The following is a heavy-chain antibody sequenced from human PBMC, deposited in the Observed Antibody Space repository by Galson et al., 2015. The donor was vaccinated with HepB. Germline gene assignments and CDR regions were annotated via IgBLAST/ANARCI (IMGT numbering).Heavy chain of an antibody. D-gene: IGHD1-7*01. CDR3: VRVKGANFDAFDV. J-gene: IGHJ3*01. CDR2: ISTYNGNT. V-gene: IGHV1-18*01. Sequence: QSGAEVKQPGASVMVSCKASGYTFIDYAATWVRQAPGQGLEWMGWISTYNGNTNYAQKLRGRVTMTTDTSTSIAYMELRSLRSDDTAVYYCVRVKGANFDAFDVWGQGTRVTVSS. CDR1: GYTFIDYA.